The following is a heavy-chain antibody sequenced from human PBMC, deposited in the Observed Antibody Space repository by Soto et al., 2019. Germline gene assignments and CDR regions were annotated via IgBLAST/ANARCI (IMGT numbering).Heavy chain of an antibody. CDR3: AMSGSSGWYDYYYGMDV. CDR1: GGTFSSYA. D-gene: IGHD6-19*01. V-gene: IGHV1-69*01. Sequence: QVQLVQSGAEVKKPGSSVKVSCKASGGTFSSYAISWVRQAPGQGLEWMGGIIPIFGTANYAQKFQGRVTITADESTSTAYMELSSLRSEDTAVYYCAMSGSSGWYDYYYGMDVWGQGTTVTVSS. CDR2: IIPIFGTA. J-gene: IGHJ6*02.